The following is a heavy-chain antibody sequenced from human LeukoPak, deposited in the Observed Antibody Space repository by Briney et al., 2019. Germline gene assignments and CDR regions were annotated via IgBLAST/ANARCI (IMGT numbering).Heavy chain of an antibody. CDR2: ISYDGSNK. Sequence: GGSLRLSCAASGFTFSSYGMHWVRQAPGKGLEWVAVISYDGSNKYYADSVKGRFTISRDNSKNTLYLQMNSLRAEDTAVYYCAKYYGGSGSYDSDYWGQGTLVTVSS. CDR3: AKYYGGSGSYDSDY. CDR1: GFTFSSYG. V-gene: IGHV3-30*18. J-gene: IGHJ4*02. D-gene: IGHD3-10*01.